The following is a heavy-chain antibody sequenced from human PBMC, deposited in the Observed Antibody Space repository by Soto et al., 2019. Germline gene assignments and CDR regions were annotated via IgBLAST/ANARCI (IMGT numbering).Heavy chain of an antibody. CDR2: INSNGGST. CDR3: ARTSQYYFDY. J-gene: IGHJ4*02. Sequence: EVQLVESGGGLVQPGGSLRLSCAASGFTFSSYAMYWVLQAPGKGLEYVSAINSNGGSTYYANSVKGRFTISRDNSKNTLYLQMGRLRAEDMAVYYCARTSQYYFDYWGQGTLVTVSS. V-gene: IGHV3-64*01. CDR1: GFTFSSYA.